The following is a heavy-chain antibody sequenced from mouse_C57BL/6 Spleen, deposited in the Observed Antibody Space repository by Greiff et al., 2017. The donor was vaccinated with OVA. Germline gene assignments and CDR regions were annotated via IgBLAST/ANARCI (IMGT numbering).Heavy chain of an antibody. CDR3: AKYDYGGAMDY. J-gene: IGHJ4*01. V-gene: IGHV5-2*01. Sequence: EVKLMESGGGLVQPGESLKLSCESNEYEFPSHDMSWVRKTPEKRLELVAAINSDGGSTYYPDTMERRFIISRDNTKKTLYLQMSSLRSEDTALYYCAKYDYGGAMDYWGQGTSVTVSS. CDR2: INSDGGST. D-gene: IGHD2-4*01. CDR1: EYEFPSHD.